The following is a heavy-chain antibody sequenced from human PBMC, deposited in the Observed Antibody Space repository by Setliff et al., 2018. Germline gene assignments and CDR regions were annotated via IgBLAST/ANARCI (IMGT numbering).Heavy chain of an antibody. CDR2: RYYSGHT. Sequence: SETLSLTCTVSGDSISSGTYYWGWIRQPPGKGLEWIGSRYYSGHTYYNPSLKSRVAMSVDKAKNQFSLNLRSVSAADTAINYCAKHGEESKVTTYLASWGQGTLVTVSS. CDR3: AKHGEESKVTTYLAS. D-gene: IGHD4-17*01. J-gene: IGHJ5*02. V-gene: IGHV4-39*01. CDR1: GDSISSGTYY.